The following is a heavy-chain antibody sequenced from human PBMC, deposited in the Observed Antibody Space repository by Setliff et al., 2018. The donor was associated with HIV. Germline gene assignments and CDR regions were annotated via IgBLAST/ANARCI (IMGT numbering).Heavy chain of an antibody. CDR3: AAASNCDPLLDY. J-gene: IGHJ4*02. V-gene: IGHV4-39*07. D-gene: IGHD6-13*01. Sequence: SETLSLTCTVSGGSISSSSHHWSWIRQTPGKGLEWIGEINHSGSTNYNPSVKSRFTISVDTSMDQFSLKMNSVTAADTAVYYCAAASNCDPLLDYWGQGTLVTVSS. CDR1: GGSISSSSHH. CDR2: INHSGST.